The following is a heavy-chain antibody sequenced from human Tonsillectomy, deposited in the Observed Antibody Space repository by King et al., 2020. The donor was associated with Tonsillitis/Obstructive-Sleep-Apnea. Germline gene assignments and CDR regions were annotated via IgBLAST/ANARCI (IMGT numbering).Heavy chain of an antibody. J-gene: IGHJ3*02. CDR2: IYYSGST. CDR3: ARRRGEAVAGAFDI. Sequence: VQLQESGPGLVKPSETLSLTCTVSGGSISSYYWSWIRQPPGKGLEWIGYIYYSGSTNYNPSLKSRVTISVDTSKNQFSLKLSSVTAADTAVYYCARRRGEAVAGAFDIWGQGTMVTVSS. D-gene: IGHD6-19*01. CDR1: GGSISSYY. V-gene: IGHV4-59*08.